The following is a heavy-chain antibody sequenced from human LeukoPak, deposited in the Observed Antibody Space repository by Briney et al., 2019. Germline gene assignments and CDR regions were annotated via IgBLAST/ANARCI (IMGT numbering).Heavy chain of an antibody. CDR2: IYSSGST. J-gene: IGHJ5*02. V-gene: IGHV4-39*02. CDR3: ARLPVVVVPAWFDP. CDR1: GGSITSSSYC. Sequence: SSETLSLTCSVSGGSITSSSYCWSWIRQPPGKGLEWIGSIYSSGSTYNNPSLKSRVTISVDTSRNHFSLKLSSVTAADTAVYYCARLPVVVVPAWFDPWGQGTLVTVSS. D-gene: IGHD2-15*01.